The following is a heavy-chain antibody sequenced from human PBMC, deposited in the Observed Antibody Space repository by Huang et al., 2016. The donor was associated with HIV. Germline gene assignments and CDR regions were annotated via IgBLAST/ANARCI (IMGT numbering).Heavy chain of an antibody. CDR1: GFSIRTYW. J-gene: IGHJ1*01. V-gene: IGHV3-7*01. CDR3: TRGPLGWLVHRYFYH. D-gene: IGHD6-19*01. Sequence: EVQLVESGGGLVQPGGSLRVSCAASGFSIRTYWMSWVRQTTGMGLEWVGSIKKDGSEKDYVDAVKGRFIISRDNAKNSLYLQMNSLRAEDTAVYYCTRGPLGWLVHRYFYHWGQGTLVTVSS. CDR2: IKKDGSEK.